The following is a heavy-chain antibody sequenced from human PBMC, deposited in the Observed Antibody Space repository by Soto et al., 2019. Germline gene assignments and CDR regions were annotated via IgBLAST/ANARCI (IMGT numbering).Heavy chain of an antibody. V-gene: IGHV3-74*01. J-gene: IGHJ3*02. CDR1: GFTFGNYW. D-gene: IGHD2-2*01. CDR2: INGDGIST. CDR3: ARLYCSSPSCYSVGAFEI. Sequence: GGSLRLSCAASGFTFGNYWMHWVRQAPGKGLVWVSRINGDGISTYYADSVRGRFLISRDNAKNTLYLQMSNLRAEDTALYYCARLYCSSPSCYSVGAFEIRGQGTMVTVSS.